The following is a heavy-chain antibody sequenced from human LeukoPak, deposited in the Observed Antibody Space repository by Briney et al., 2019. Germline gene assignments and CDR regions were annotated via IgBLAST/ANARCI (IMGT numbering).Heavy chain of an antibody. D-gene: IGHD3-10*01. Sequence: GESLQISCQGSGYLFASYWIGWVRQLPGKGVDWMGIIYPGDSDTRYSPSFQGQVTISADKSINTAYLQWSSLKASDTAMYFCARQGSYFDYWGQGTLVTVSS. CDR2: IYPGDSDT. J-gene: IGHJ4*02. CDR3: ARQGSYFDY. CDR1: GYLFASYW. V-gene: IGHV5-51*01.